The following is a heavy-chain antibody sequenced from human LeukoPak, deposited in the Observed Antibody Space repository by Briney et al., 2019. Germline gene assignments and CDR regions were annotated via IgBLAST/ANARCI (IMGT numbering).Heavy chain of an antibody. CDR3: ARGGDIVVVPAATAYYMDV. Sequence: SVTVSSKAPGGTSSTYVISCVRQAPGQGLEWMWGIFPIFDTANYAQKFQGRVTITADESTSTAYMELSSLRSEDTAVYFCARGGDIVVVPAATAYYMDVWGKGTTVTVSS. CDR2: IFPIFDTA. CDR1: GGTSSTYV. D-gene: IGHD2-2*01. V-gene: IGHV1-69*13. J-gene: IGHJ6*03.